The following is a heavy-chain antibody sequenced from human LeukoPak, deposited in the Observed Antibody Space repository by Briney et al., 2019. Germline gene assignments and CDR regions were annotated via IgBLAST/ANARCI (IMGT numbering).Heavy chain of an antibody. CDR3: ARGPKYSSSLDY. D-gene: IGHD6-6*01. Sequence: GASVKVSRKASGYTFTSYYMHWVRQAPGQGLEWMGLINPTGGSTGYAQKFQGRVTMTRDMSTSTDYMELSRLRSDDTAVYYCARGPKYSSSLDYWGQGTLVTVSS. J-gene: IGHJ4*02. CDR1: GYTFTSYY. V-gene: IGHV1-46*01. CDR2: INPTGGST.